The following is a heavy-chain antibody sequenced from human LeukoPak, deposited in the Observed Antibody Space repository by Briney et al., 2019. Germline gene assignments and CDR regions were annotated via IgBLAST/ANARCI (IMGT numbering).Heavy chain of an antibody. J-gene: IGHJ2*01. V-gene: IGHV4-4*02. CDR2: IYHSGST. CDR3: ARAGPKKKSVTPKQHWYFDL. D-gene: IGHD4-17*01. Sequence: SGTLSLTCAVSGGSISSSNWWSWVRQPPGKGLEWIGEIYHSGSTNYNPSLKSRVTISVDKSKNQFSLKLSSVTAADTAVYYCARAGPKKKSVTPKQHWYFDLWGRGTLVTVSS. CDR1: GGSISSSNW.